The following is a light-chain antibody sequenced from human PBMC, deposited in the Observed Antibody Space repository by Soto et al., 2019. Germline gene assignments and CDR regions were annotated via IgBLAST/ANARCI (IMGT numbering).Light chain of an antibody. CDR3: QQYGSSPRT. CDR2: GTS. V-gene: IGKV3-20*01. Sequence: EIVLTQSPGTLSLSPGERATLSCRASQGVSSGYLAWYQQNPGQAPRLLISGTSSRATGIPERFSGSGSGTDFTLTIIRLEPEDFAVYYCQQYGSSPRTFGQGTKVDIK. CDR1: QGVSSGY. J-gene: IGKJ1*01.